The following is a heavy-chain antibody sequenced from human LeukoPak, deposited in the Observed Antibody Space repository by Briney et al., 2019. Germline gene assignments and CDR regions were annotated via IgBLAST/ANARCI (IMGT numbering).Heavy chain of an antibody. CDR2: ISNDGSAT. CDR3: ARGGLDHAFDL. V-gene: IGHV3-74*01. Sequence: SGGSLRLSCAASGFTLCTYWMYWVRQGPGKGLEYVSRISNDGSATTYADSVKGRFSISRDNAKSTVYLQMNSLRPEDTAMFYCARGGLDHAFDLWGQGTMVSVSS. D-gene: IGHD3/OR15-3a*01. CDR1: GFTLCTYW. J-gene: IGHJ3*01.